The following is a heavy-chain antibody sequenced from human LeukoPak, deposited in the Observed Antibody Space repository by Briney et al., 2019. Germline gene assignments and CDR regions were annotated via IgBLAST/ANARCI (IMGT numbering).Heavy chain of an antibody. Sequence: GGSLRLSCAASGFTFSSYSMNWVRQAPGKGLEWVSSISSSSSYIYYAVSVKGRFTISRDNAKNSLYLQMNSLRAEDTAIYYCAPRTTDWGQGTLVTVSS. D-gene: IGHD4-17*01. CDR1: GFTFSSYS. CDR3: APRTTD. CDR2: ISSSSSYI. J-gene: IGHJ4*02. V-gene: IGHV3-21*01.